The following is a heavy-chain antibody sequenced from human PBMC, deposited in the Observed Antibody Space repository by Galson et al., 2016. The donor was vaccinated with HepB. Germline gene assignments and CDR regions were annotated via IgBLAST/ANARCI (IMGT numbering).Heavy chain of an antibody. CDR2: ISDYNGNT. CDR1: GYTFSIHG. D-gene: IGHD5-18*01. J-gene: IGHJ4*01. CDR3: AREIMVSGWKVLDH. Sequence: SVKVSCKVSGYTFSIHGISWVRQAPGQGLELMGWISDYNGNTKSAQKVQGRVIMTRDTPTSTAYMELRSLRSDDTAVYYCAREIMVSGWKVLDHWGQGTLVTVSS. V-gene: IGHV1-18*01.